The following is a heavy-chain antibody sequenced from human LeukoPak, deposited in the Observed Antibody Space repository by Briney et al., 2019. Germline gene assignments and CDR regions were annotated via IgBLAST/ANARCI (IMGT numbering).Heavy chain of an antibody. V-gene: IGHV3-23*01. Sequence: SGGSLRLSCAASGFTFSNYAMSWVRQAPGKGLEWASAISGSGGSTYYADSVKGRFTISRDNSKNTPFLQMNSLRVEDTAIYYCAKSTRDGYNLWFDYWGQGTLVTVSS. CDR3: AKSTRDGYNLWFDY. J-gene: IGHJ4*02. D-gene: IGHD5-24*01. CDR2: ISGSGGST. CDR1: GFTFSNYA.